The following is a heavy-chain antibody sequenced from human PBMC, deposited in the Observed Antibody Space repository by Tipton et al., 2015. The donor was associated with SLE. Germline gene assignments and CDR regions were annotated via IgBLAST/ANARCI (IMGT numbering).Heavy chain of an antibody. Sequence: TLSLTCAVYGGSFSGYYWSWIRQPPGKGLEWIGEINHSGSTNYNPSLKSRVTISVDTSKNQFSLKLSSVTAADPAVYYWAIEMSAYAFWSGGDRYSYMDVWGKGTTVPVSS. V-gene: IGHV4-34*01. CDR2: INHSGST. D-gene: IGHD3-3*01. J-gene: IGHJ6*03. CDR3: AIEMSAYAFWSGGDRYSYMDV. CDR1: GGSFSGYY.